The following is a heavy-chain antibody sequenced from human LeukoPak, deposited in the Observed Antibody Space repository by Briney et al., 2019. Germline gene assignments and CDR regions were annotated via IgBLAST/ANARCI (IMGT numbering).Heavy chain of an antibody. CDR1: GFTFSSYG. D-gene: IGHD3-22*01. J-gene: IGHJ4*02. Sequence: GGSLRLSCAASGFTFSSYGMHWVRQAPGKGLEWVAVISYDGSNKYYADSVKGRFTISRDNSKNTPYLQMNSLRAEDTAVYYCAKDQAYDSSGYYSYWGQGTLVTVSS. V-gene: IGHV3-30*18. CDR2: ISYDGSNK. CDR3: AKDQAYDSSGYYSY.